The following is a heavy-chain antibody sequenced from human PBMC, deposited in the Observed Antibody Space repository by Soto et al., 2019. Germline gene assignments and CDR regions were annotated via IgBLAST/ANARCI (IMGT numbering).Heavy chain of an antibody. CDR1: GGTFSSYA. V-gene: IGHV1-69*13. CDR2: IIPIFGTA. D-gene: IGHD6-6*01. J-gene: IGHJ4*02. Sequence: GASVKVSCKASGGTFSSYAISWVRQAPGQGLEWMGGIIPIFGTANYAQKFQGRVTITADESTSTAYMELSSLRSEDTAVYYCARGQSIAARPGYFDYWGQGTLVTVSS. CDR3: ARGQSIAARPGYFDY.